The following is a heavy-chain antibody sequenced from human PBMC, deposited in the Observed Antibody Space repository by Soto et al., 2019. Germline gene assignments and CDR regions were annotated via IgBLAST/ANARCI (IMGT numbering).Heavy chain of an antibody. CDR1: GFTFNSYW. J-gene: IGHJ4*02. CDR2: IDGDEDSTT. Sequence: EVQLVESGGGLVQPGGSLRLSCAASGFTFNSYWMQWVRHAPGKGLEWVSRIDGDEDSTTNYADSLKGRFTISRDNVKNTLYLQMNCLSAEDTAVYYCVRDSHGDYWGQGTLVSVSS. CDR3: VRDSHGDY. V-gene: IGHV3-74*01.